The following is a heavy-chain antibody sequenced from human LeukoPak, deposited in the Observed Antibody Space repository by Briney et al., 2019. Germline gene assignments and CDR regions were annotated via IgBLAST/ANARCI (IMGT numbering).Heavy chain of an antibody. D-gene: IGHD5-24*01. Sequence: GGSLRLSCSASGFTFSSYAMHWVRQAPGKGLEYVSAISSNGGSTYYADSVKGRFTISRDNAKNSLYLQMNSLRAEDTAVYYCARGYGYIATRIFDYWGQGTLVTVSS. V-gene: IGHV3-64*04. CDR3: ARGYGYIATRIFDY. CDR1: GFTFSSYA. CDR2: ISSNGGST. J-gene: IGHJ4*02.